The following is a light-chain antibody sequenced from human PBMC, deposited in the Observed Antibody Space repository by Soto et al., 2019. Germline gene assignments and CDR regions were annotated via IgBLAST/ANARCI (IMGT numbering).Light chain of an antibody. CDR2: DAS. Sequence: DIQLTQSPSSLSASVGETVTVTCQASQDISVYLNWYQEKPGKAPTLLIYDASNLKTGVPSRFGGLGSGTHLTLTISNLQPEDIATYFCQHYDDVLVTFGGGTKVEI. CDR1: QDISVY. J-gene: IGKJ4*01. CDR3: QHYDDVLVT. V-gene: IGKV1-33*01.